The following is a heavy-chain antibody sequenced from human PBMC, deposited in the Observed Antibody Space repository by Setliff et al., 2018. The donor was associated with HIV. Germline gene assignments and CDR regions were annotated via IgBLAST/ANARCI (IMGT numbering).Heavy chain of an antibody. Sequence: ASVKVSCKVSGYTHTELSIHWVRQAPGKGLEWMGGFDPEDVETVYAQKFQGRVTMTEDTSADTAYMELSSLRSEDTAVYYCATVTFGGVIGYESYYFDYWGQGTLVTVSS. V-gene: IGHV1-24*01. CDR1: GYTHTELS. J-gene: IGHJ4*02. CDR2: FDPEDVET. CDR3: ATVTFGGVIGYESYYFDY. D-gene: IGHD3-16*02.